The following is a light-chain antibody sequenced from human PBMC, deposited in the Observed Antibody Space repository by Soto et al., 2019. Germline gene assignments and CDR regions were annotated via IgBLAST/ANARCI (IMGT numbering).Light chain of an antibody. CDR3: SSHAAGSTLI. CDR2: DVT. CDR1: SSDVGGYNE. J-gene: IGLJ2*01. Sequence: QSALTQPASVSGSPGQSTTISCTGTSSDVGGYNEVSWYQQRPGKAPKLMIYDVTNRSSGVSNRFSGSKSGNTASLTISGLQAEDEAYYYCSSHAAGSTLIFGGGTKVTVL. V-gene: IGLV2-14*03.